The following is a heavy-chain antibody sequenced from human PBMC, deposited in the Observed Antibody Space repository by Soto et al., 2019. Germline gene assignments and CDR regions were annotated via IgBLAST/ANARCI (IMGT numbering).Heavy chain of an antibody. V-gene: IGHV5-51*01. D-gene: IGHD6-13*01. CDR3: ARTEEAGKYYYGMDV. CDR2: IYPGDSDT. Sequence: GESLKISCKASGYSFTSYWIGWVRQMPGKGLECMGIIYPGDSDTRYSPSFQGQVTISADKSISTAYLQWSSLKASDTAMYYCARTEEAGKYYYGMDVWGQGTTVTVS. CDR1: GYSFTSYW. J-gene: IGHJ6*02.